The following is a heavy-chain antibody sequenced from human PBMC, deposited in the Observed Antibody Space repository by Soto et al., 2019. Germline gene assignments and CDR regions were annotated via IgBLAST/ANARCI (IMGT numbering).Heavy chain of an antibody. Sequence: TLSLTCIVSGGSISSGGYYWSWIRQHPGKGLEWIGYVYYSGSTYYNPSLKSRVTISVDTSKNQLSLKLSSVTAADTAVYYCARGVSRDGYFDYWGQGALVTVSS. J-gene: IGHJ4*02. D-gene: IGHD2-8*01. V-gene: IGHV4-31*03. CDR2: VYYSGST. CDR3: ARGVSRDGYFDY. CDR1: GGSISSGGYY.